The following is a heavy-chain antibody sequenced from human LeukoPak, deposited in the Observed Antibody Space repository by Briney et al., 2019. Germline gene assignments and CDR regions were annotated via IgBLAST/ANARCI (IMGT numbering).Heavy chain of an antibody. J-gene: IGHJ4*02. CDR1: GFSVTSKY. D-gene: IGHD3-10*01. V-gene: IGHV3-53*01. CDR2: VESGGDT. Sequence: PGGSLRLSCAASGFSVTSKYINWVRQAPGKGLEWVLVVESGGDTSYANSVKGRFTVSRDTSKNTLYLQMNSLRVDDTAVYYCASVTWATRGGDYWGQGTLVTVSS. CDR3: ASVTWATRGGDY.